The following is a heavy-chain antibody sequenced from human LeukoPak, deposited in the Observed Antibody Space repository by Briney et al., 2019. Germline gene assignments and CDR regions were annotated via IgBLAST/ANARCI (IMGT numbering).Heavy chain of an antibody. CDR1: GFTFSSYW. J-gene: IGHJ4*02. CDR2: IQENGSQI. Sequence: GGSLRLSCAASGFTFSSYWMRWVRQTPAKGLEWVANIQENGSQINYLDSVKGRFTISRDNARNSLSLQMNSLTADDTGVYYCAREGLPYGADYWGQGTLVTVSS. CDR3: AREGLPYGADY. D-gene: IGHD4/OR15-4a*01. V-gene: IGHV3-7*01.